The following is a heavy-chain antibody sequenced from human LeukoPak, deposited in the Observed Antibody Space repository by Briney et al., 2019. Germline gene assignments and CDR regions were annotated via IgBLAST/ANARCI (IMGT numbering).Heavy chain of an antibody. CDR2: IYHDGNT. CDR3: ARVAARPNYFDY. V-gene: IGHV4-38-2*02. CDR1: DYSISSGYY. J-gene: IGHJ4*02. D-gene: IGHD6-6*01. Sequence: SETLSLTCTVSDYSISSGYYWGWIRQPPGKGLEWIGNIYHDGNTYCNPSPKSRVAISVDTSKNQFSLKLTSVTAADTAVYYCARVAARPNYFDYWGQGTLVTVSS.